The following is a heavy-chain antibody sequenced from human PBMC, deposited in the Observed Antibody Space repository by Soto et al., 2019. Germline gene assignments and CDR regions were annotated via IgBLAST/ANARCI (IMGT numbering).Heavy chain of an antibody. CDR1: GFTFSSYR. J-gene: IGHJ4*02. D-gene: IGHD6-6*01. V-gene: IGHV3-33*01. CDR3: AREAARAPFDY. Sequence: QVQLVESGGGVVQPGRSLRLSCSASGFTFSSYRMHWVRQAPGKGLEWVAGIWYDGSNKYYADSVKGRFTISRDNSKNTLYLQMNSLRAEDTAVYYCAREAARAPFDYWGQGTLVTVSS. CDR2: IWYDGSNK.